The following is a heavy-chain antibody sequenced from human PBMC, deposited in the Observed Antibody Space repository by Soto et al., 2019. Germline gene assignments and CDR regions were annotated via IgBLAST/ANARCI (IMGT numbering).Heavy chain of an antibody. D-gene: IGHD3-3*02. CDR1: GGTFRTSA. Sequence: QVQLVQSGAEVKKPGSSVKVSCKTSGGTFRTSAISWVRRAPGHGLEWMGGIMPVFPTPDYAQKFQGRVTITADESTSTAYMELSSLGSEDTAVYYCARDKDRQQLGGNYYYIMDVWGQGTTVTVSS. V-gene: IGHV1-69*12. J-gene: IGHJ6*02. CDR3: ARDKDRQQLGGNYYYIMDV. CDR2: IMPVFPTP.